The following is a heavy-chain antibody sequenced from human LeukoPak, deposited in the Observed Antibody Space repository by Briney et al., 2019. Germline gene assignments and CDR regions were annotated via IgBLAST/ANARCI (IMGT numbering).Heavy chain of an antibody. CDR2: ISYHGINE. D-gene: IGHD6-19*01. CDR3: AKVRWDNSGWYYLDT. V-gene: IGHV3-30*18. Sequence: GGSLRLSCAASGFSFSDYNMHWVRQAPGKGLEWMAVISYHGINEYYADSVKGRFTISRDNSKSTLHLQMNSLRAEDTAVYYCAKVRWDNSGWYYLDTWGQGTLLTVSS. CDR1: GFSFSDYN. J-gene: IGHJ4*02.